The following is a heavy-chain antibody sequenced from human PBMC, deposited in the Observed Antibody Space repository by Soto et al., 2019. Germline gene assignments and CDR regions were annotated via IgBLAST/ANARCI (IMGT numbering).Heavy chain of an antibody. D-gene: IGHD2-8*01. J-gene: IGHJ4*02. CDR2: IYYSGST. V-gene: IGHV4-31*03. Sequence: SETLSLTCTVSGGSISSGGYYWSWIRQHPGKGLEWIGYIYYSGSTYYNPSLKRRVTISVDTSKNQFSLKLSSVTAADTAVYYCARGYCTNGVCWPFDYWGQGTLVTVSS. CDR3: ARGYCTNGVCWPFDY. CDR1: GGSISSGGYY.